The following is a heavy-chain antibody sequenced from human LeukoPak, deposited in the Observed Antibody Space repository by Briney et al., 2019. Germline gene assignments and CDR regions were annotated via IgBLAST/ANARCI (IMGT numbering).Heavy chain of an antibody. V-gene: IGHV1-18*01. Sequence: ASVKVSCKASGYTFTNYGITWVRQAPGQGLEWMGWISPYKGNTNYAQKFQGRVTITADESTSTAYMELSSLRSEDTAVYYCARDSFGMDVWGQGTTVTVSS. CDR2: ISPYKGNT. J-gene: IGHJ6*02. CDR3: ARDSFGMDV. CDR1: GYTFTNYG.